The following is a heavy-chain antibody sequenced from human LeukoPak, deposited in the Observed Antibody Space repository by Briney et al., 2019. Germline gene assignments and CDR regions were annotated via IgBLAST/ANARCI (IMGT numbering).Heavy chain of an antibody. CDR1: GYTFTDYY. D-gene: IGHD6-19*01. Sequence: ASVKVSCKASGYTFTDYYMHWVRQAPGQGLEWMGWFNPNSGGTIYAQKFQGRVTMTRDTSISTAYMELSRLTSDDTAVYYCARPAGYSSSNWFDPWGQGTLVTVSS. J-gene: IGHJ5*02. V-gene: IGHV1-2*02. CDR2: FNPNSGGT. CDR3: ARPAGYSSSNWFDP.